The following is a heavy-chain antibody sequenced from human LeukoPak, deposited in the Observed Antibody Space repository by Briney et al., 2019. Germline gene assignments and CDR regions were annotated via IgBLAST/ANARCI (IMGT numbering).Heavy chain of an antibody. D-gene: IGHD3-3*01. Sequence: SETLSLTCTVSGGSISSYYWSWIRQPPGKGLEWIGYIYYSGSTNYNPSLKSRVTISVDTSKNQFSLKLSSVTAADTAVYYCARDPYGRFLWSGPTNMDVWGKGTTVTVSS. CDR1: GGSISSYY. CDR2: IYYSGST. CDR3: ARDPYGRFLWSGPTNMDV. V-gene: IGHV4-59*01. J-gene: IGHJ6*03.